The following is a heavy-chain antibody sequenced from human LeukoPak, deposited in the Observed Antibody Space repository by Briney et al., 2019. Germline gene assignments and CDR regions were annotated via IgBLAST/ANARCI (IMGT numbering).Heavy chain of an antibody. CDR2: IKGDGSHT. CDR1: GFTFSNYW. D-gene: IGHD1-26*01. Sequence: GGSLRLSCAASGFTFSNYWMHWVRHAPGKGLVWVSRIKGDGSHTVYADSAKGRFTISRDNAKNTLYLQMKSLRDEDTAVYYCVRDWDHFDFDSWGQGTLVTVSS. J-gene: IGHJ5*01. V-gene: IGHV3-74*01. CDR3: VRDWDHFDFDS.